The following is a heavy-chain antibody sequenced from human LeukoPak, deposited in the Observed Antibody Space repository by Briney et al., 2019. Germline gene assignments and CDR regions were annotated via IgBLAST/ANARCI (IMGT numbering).Heavy chain of an antibody. CDR1: GFTVSSNY. CDR3: ARDLSYYGSGSYSDY. CDR2: IYSGGST. D-gene: IGHD3-10*01. J-gene: IGHJ4*02. V-gene: IGHV3-66*01. Sequence: GGSLRLSCAASGFTVSSNYMSWVRQAPGKGLEWVSVIYSGGSTYYADSVKGRFTISRDNSKNTLYLQMNSLRAEDTAVYYCARDLSYYGSGSYSDYWGQGTLVTVSS.